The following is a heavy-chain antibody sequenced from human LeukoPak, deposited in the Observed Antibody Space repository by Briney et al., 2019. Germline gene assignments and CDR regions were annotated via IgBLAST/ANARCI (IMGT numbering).Heavy chain of an antibody. CDR3: ARWSSDWENNYFDP. CDR2: IYYGGTT. V-gene: IGHV4-39*07. Sequence: SETLSLTRTVSFGSISSDSHYWGWIRQPPGNRLEWIASIYYGGTTQYNPSLKSRATISIDTSNNRFSLRLTSATAADTAVYYCARWSSDWENNYFDPWGQGILVTVSS. D-gene: IGHD6-19*01. CDR1: FGSISSDSHY. J-gene: IGHJ5*02.